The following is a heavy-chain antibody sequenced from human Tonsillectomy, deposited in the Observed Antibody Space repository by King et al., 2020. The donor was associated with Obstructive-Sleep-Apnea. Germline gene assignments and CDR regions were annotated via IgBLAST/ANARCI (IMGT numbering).Heavy chain of an antibody. J-gene: IGHJ4*02. V-gene: IGHV3-30-3*01. CDR3: ARDEED. CDR1: GFTFSSYA. Sequence: QLVQSGGGVVQPGRSLRLSCAASGFTFSSYAMHWVRQAPGKGLEWGAVISYAGSNTYYADSVKGRLTISRDNSKNTLYLQMNSLRPEETAVYYCARDEEDWGQGTLVTVSS. CDR2: ISYAGSNT.